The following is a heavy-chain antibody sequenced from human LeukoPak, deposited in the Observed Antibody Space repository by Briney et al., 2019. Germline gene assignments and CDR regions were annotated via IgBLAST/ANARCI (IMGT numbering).Heavy chain of an antibody. CDR2: INHSGST. D-gene: IGHD6-13*01. V-gene: IGHV4-34*01. Sequence: SETLSLTCAVYGGSFSGYYWSWIRQPPGNGLEWIGEINHSGSTNYNPSLKSRVTISVDTSKNQFSLKLSSVTAADTAVYYCAGVGDSRWDTREYDYWGQGTLVTVSS. CDR1: GGSFSGYY. CDR3: AGVGDSRWDTREYDY. J-gene: IGHJ4*02.